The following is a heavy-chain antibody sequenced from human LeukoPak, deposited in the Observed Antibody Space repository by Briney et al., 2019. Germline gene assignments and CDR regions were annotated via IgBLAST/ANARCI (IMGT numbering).Heavy chain of an antibody. CDR3: AKVGGTSSGWYGNFDY. Sequence: PGRSLRLSCAASGFTFSNYGMHWVRQAPGKGLEWVAVISYDGSNKYYADSVKGRFTISRDNSKNTLYLQMNSLRAEATAVYYCAKVGGTSSGWYGNFDYWGQGTLVTVSS. CDR2: ISYDGSNK. J-gene: IGHJ4*02. D-gene: IGHD6-19*01. CDR1: GFTFSNYG. V-gene: IGHV3-30*18.